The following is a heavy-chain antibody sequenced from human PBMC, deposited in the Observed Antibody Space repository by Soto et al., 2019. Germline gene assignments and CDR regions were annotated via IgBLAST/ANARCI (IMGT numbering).Heavy chain of an antibody. Sequence: EVQLADSGGGLVQPGGSLRLSCAASGFTFSNYAMTWVRQGPGKGLEWVSGISGSGGRPYYADSVKGQFTISRDNSKSPLSLPMNSLRAEDTAVYYCAKAYFVWSSPQPYYFDYWGQGTLVTVSS. CDR2: ISGSGGRP. J-gene: IGHJ4*02. CDR1: GFTFSNYA. D-gene: IGHD3-16*01. CDR3: AKAYFVWSSPQPYYFDY. V-gene: IGHV3-23*04.